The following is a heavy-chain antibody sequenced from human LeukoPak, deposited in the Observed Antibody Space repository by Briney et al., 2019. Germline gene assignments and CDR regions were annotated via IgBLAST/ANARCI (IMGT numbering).Heavy chain of an antibody. CDR3: ARSSGAFDY. V-gene: IGHV4-34*01. CDR1: GGSFSGYY. CDR2: INHSGST. Sequence: TSETLSLTCAVYGGSFSGYYWSWIRQPPGKGLEWIGEINHSGSTNYNPSLKSRVTISVDTSKNQFSLKLSSVTAADTAVYYCARSSGAFDYWGQGTLVTVSS. D-gene: IGHD1-26*01. J-gene: IGHJ4*02.